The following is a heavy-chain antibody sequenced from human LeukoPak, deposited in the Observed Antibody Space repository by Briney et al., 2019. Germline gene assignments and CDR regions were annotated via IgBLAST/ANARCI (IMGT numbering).Heavy chain of an antibody. CDR2: IIPIFGTA. CDR3: ATDGDYTFDY. D-gene: IGHD3-16*01. Sequence: ASVTVSCKASGGTFSSYAISWVRQAPGQGLEWMGGIIPIFGTANYAQKFQGRVTITADESTSTAYMELSSLRSEDTAVYYCATDGDYTFDYWSQGTLVTVSS. J-gene: IGHJ4*02. CDR1: GGTFSSYA. V-gene: IGHV1-69*13.